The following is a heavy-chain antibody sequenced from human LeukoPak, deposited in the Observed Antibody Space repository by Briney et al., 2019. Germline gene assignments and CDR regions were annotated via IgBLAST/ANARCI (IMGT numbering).Heavy chain of an antibody. CDR3: ARGGSYYDWRDYFDY. J-gene: IGHJ4*02. D-gene: IGHD1-26*01. V-gene: IGHV3-74*01. Sequence: GGSLRLSCAASGFTFSSYWMHWVRQAPGKGLVWVSRINSDGSSTSYADSVKGRFTISRDNAKNTLYLQMNSLRAEDTAVYYCARGGSYYDWRDYFDYWGQGTLVTVSS. CDR1: GFTFSSYW. CDR2: INSDGSST.